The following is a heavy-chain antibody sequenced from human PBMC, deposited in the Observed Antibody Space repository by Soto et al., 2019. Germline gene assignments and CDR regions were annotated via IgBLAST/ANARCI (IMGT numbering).Heavy chain of an antibody. CDR3: ARIMRGDYGMDV. Sequence: QVQLQQWGAGLLKPSETLSLTCAVYGGSFSGYYWSWIRQPPGKGLEWIGEINHSGSTNYNPSLKSRVTISVDTSKNQFSLKLSSVTAADTAVYYCARIMRGDYGMDVWGQGTTVTVSS. CDR2: INHSGST. CDR1: GGSFSGYY. J-gene: IGHJ6*02. V-gene: IGHV4-34*01.